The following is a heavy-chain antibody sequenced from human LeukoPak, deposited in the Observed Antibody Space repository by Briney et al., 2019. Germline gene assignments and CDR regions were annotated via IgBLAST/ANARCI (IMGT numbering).Heavy chain of an antibody. J-gene: IGHJ4*02. CDR3: ARGRSHFDY. CDR2: IYYSGST. Sequence: PSETLSLTCTVSVGSISNYYWSWIRQPPGKGLEWIGYIYYSGSTNYNPSPKSRVTISVDTSKNQFSLKLSSVTAADTAVYYCARGRSHFDYWGQGTLVTVSS. CDR1: VGSISNYY. V-gene: IGHV4-59*01.